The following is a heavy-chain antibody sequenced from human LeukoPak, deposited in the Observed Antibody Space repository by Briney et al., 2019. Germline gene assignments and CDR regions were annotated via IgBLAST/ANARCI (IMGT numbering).Heavy chain of an antibody. CDR3: AKASGSYGADDAFDI. D-gene: IGHD1-26*01. V-gene: IGHV3-30*18. CDR1: GFTFSSYG. Sequence: PGGSLRLSCAASGFTFSSYGMHWVRQAPGKGLEWVAVISYDGSNKYYADSVKGRFTISRDNSKNTLYLQMNSLRAEDTAVYYCAKASGSYGADDAFDIWGQGTMVTVSS. CDR2: ISYDGSNK. J-gene: IGHJ3*02.